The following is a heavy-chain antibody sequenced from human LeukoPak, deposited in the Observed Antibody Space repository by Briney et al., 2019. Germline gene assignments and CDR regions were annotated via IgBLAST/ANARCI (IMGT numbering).Heavy chain of an antibody. CDR2: ISGSGGST. V-gene: IGHV3-23*01. CDR3: AKGAVAGFDY. D-gene: IGHD6-19*01. CDR1: GFTFSGYA. Sequence: GGSVRLSCAASGFTFSGYAISWVRQAPGEGLEWVSAISGSGGSTYYADSVKGRFTISRDNSKNTLYLQMNSLRAEDTAVYYCAKGAVAGFDYWGQGTLVTVSS. J-gene: IGHJ4*02.